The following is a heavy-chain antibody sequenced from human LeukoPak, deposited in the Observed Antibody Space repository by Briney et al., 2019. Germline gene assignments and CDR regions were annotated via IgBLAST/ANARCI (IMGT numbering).Heavy chain of an antibody. CDR3: ARGGGYARPVGY. CDR2: IHHSGST. J-gene: IGHJ4*02. D-gene: IGHD5-12*01. V-gene: IGHV4-59*01. Sequence: PSETLSLTCTLSGGSISTYYWSWIRQPPGKGLEWIGYIHHSGSTNYNPSLKSRVTISVDTSKNQFSLKLSSVTAADTAVYYCARGGGYARPVGYWGQGALVTVSS. CDR1: GGSISTYY.